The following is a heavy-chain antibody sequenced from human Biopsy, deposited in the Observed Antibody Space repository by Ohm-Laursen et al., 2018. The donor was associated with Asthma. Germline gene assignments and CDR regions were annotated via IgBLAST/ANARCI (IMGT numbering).Heavy chain of an antibody. J-gene: IGHJ3*01. CDR2: INAGDGNT. V-gene: IGHV1-3*01. D-gene: IGHD3-9*01. CDR1: GYTFIHFA. Sequence: SSVKVSCKVSGYTFIHFAIHWVRQAPGQRLEWMGWINAGDGNTKYSQKFQGRVTITRDTSASTAYTDLRSLRSEDTAMYYCARTYYDFLTGQVNDAFALWGQGTMVTVSS. CDR3: ARTYYDFLTGQVNDAFAL.